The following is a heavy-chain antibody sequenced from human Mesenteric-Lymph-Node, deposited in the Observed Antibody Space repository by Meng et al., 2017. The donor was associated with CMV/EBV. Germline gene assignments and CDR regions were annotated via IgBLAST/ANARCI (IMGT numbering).Heavy chain of an antibody. CDR3: ARVRYASSPGIDY. Sequence: SETLSLTCTVSGGSIGSSSYYWGWIRQTPEKGLEWIGSVSKTGTTYSNPSLRGRVTMSIDTSKNQFSLNLNSVTVADTAVYYCARVRYASSPGIDYWGQGTLVTVSS. CDR1: GGSIGSSSYY. J-gene: IGHJ4*02. CDR2: VSKTGTT. D-gene: IGHD6-6*01. V-gene: IGHV4-39*07.